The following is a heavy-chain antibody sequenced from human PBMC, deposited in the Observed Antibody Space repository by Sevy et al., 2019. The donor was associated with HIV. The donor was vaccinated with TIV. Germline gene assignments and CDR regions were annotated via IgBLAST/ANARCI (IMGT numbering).Heavy chain of an antibody. CDR1: GFTFSSYA. D-gene: IGHD6-13*01. J-gene: IGHJ4*02. CDR2: ISGSGGNT. V-gene: IGHV3-23*01. Sequence: GGSLRLSCAASGFTFSSYAMTWVRQAPGKGLEWVSTISGSGGNTYYADSVKGRFTISRDNSKNTLYLQMNSLRAEDTAVYYCASIGYSSSWSFDYWGQGTLVTVSS. CDR3: ASIGYSSSWSFDY.